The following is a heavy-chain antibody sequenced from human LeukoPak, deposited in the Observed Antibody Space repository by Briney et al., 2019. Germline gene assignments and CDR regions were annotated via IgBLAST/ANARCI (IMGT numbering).Heavy chain of an antibody. D-gene: IGHD6-13*01. CDR1: GYTFTSYA. V-gene: IGHV1-69*05. CDR2: IIPIFGTA. J-gene: IGHJ4*02. CDR3: ASSPGYSSSWFDY. Sequence: ASVKVSCKASGYTFTSYAISWVRQAPGQGLEWMGGIIPIFGTANYAQKFQGRVTITTDESTSTAYMELSSLRSEDTAVYYCASSPGYSSSWFDYWGQGTLVTVSS.